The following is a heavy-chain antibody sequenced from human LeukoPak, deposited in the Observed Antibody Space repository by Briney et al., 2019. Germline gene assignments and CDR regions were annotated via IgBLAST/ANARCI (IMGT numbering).Heavy chain of an antibody. V-gene: IGHV3-23*01. CDR2: ISNSGGTT. CDR3: AKSGCSSTSCYSILSGWLDP. D-gene: IGHD2-2*02. Sequence: PGGSLRLSCAASGFTFSNYALNWVRQAPGRGLEWVSGISNSGGTTYYADSVKGRFTISRDNSKNTRYLQMNSLRAEDTAVYYCAKSGCSSTSCYSILSGWLDPWGQGTLVTVSS. J-gene: IGHJ5*02. CDR1: GFTFSNYA.